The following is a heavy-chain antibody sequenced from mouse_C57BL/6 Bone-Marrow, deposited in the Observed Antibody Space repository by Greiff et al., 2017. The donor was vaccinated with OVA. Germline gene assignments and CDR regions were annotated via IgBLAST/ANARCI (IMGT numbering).Heavy chain of an antibody. CDR2: IYPGAGDT. Sequence: QVQLKQSGPELVKPGASVKISCKASGYAFSSSWMNWVKQRPGKGLAWIGRIYPGAGDTNYNGKFKGKATLTADKSSSTAYMQLSSLTSEDSAVYFCARHEDGYYASYFDYWGQGTTLTVSS. J-gene: IGHJ2*01. CDR3: ARHEDGYYASYFDY. V-gene: IGHV1-82*01. CDR1: GYAFSSSW. D-gene: IGHD2-3*01.